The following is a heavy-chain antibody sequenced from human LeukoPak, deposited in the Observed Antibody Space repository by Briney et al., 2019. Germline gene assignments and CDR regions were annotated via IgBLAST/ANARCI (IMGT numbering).Heavy chain of an antibody. CDR2: ISTSSSPI. CDR1: GFTFNNYN. CDR3: ATAGLTVGNYELFDS. V-gene: IGHV3-48*04. D-gene: IGHD4-11*01. Sequence: GGSLRLSCAASGFTFNNYNMNWVRRAPGKGLEWVLYISTSSSPIYYADSVKGRFTISRDNAMNSLYLQMNSLRVEDTAVYYCATAGLTVGNYELFDSWGQGTLVTVSS. J-gene: IGHJ4*02.